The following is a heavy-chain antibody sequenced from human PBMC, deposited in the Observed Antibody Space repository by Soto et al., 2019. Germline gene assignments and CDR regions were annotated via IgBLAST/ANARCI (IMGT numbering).Heavy chain of an antibody. CDR3: ARAYSGRLPRRADYYFAMDV. D-gene: IGHD2-21*01. CDR2: IGAADDP. J-gene: IGHJ6*02. V-gene: IGHV3-13*05. Sequence: LRLSCAASGFTSSAYDMHWVRQATGKGLEWVSAIGAADDPYYLGSVKGRFTISRENARNSFYLQMNNLRAGDTAVYYCARAYSGRLPRRADYYFAMDVWGQGTTVTVSS. CDR1: GFTSSAYD.